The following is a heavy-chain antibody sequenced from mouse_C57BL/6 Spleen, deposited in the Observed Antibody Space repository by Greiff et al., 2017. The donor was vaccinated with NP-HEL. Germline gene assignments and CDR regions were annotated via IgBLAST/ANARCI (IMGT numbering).Heavy chain of an antibody. CDR3: ARGDYGSSYSFAY. Sequence: QVQLKQSGAELVRPGTSVKVSCKASGYAFTNYLIEWVKQRPGQGLEWIGVINPGSGGTNYNEKFKGKATLTADKSSSTAYMQLSSLTSEDSAVYFCARGDYGSSYSFAYWGQGTLVTVSA. CDR2: INPGSGGT. D-gene: IGHD1-1*01. J-gene: IGHJ3*01. V-gene: IGHV1-54*01. CDR1: GYAFTNYL.